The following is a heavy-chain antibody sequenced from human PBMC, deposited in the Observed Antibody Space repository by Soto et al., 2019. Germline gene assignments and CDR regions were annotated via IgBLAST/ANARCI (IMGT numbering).Heavy chain of an antibody. Sequence: SETLFLTCTVSGGSISSGDYYWSWIRQPPGKGLEWIGYIYYSGSTYYNPSLKSRVTISVDTSKNQFSLKLSSVTAADTAVYYCARWEAAAGLFDYWGQGTLVTVSS. CDR3: ARWEAAAGLFDY. D-gene: IGHD6-13*01. CDR2: IYYSGST. J-gene: IGHJ4*02. CDR1: GGSISSGDYY. V-gene: IGHV4-30-4*01.